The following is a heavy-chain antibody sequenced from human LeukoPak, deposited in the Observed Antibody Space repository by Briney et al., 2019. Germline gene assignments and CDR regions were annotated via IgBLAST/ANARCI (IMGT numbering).Heavy chain of an antibody. CDR2: INHNGNVN. CDR3: ARGGGLDV. J-gene: IGHJ6*02. Sequence: PGESLRLSCAASGFTFSSYWMNWARQAPGKGLEWVASINHNGNVNYYVDSVKGRFTISRDNAKSSLYLQMSNLRAGDTAVYFCARGGGLDVWGQGATVTVSS. V-gene: IGHV3-7*03. CDR1: GFTFSSYW. D-gene: IGHD3-16*01.